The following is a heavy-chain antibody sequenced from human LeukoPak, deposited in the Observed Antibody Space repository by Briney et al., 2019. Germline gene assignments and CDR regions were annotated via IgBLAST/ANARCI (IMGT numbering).Heavy chain of an antibody. CDR3: ARDRGYCSGGSCYTVNDY. CDR1: GFTFSSYY. D-gene: IGHD2-15*01. Sequence: GSLRLSCAASGFTFSSYYMSWVRQAPGKGLEWVASLKEDGSEKYYVDSVKGRFTIFRDNAKNSLYLQMNSLRAEDTAVYYCARDRGYCSGGSCYTVNDYWGEGTLVAVSS. J-gene: IGHJ4*02. CDR2: LKEDGSEK. V-gene: IGHV3-7*01.